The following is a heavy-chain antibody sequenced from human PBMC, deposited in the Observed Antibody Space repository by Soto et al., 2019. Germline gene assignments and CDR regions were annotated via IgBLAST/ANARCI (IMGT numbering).Heavy chain of an antibody. Sequence: SETLSLTCTVSGGSISNSSYYWGWIRQPPGKGLEWIGSIYYSGSTYYNPSLKSRVTISVDTSKNQFSLKLSSVTAADTAVYYCARPGVNILTGYFDYWGQGTLVTVSS. CDR1: GGSISNSSYY. V-gene: IGHV4-39*01. CDR2: IYYSGST. J-gene: IGHJ4*02. D-gene: IGHD3-9*01. CDR3: ARPGVNILTGYFDY.